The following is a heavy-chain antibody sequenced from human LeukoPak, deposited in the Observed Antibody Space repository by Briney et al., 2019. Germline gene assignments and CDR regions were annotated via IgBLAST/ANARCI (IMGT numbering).Heavy chain of an antibody. J-gene: IGHJ3*02. CDR3: ARVYYYDSSGYHTYDAFDI. CDR2: IYSSGTT. Sequence: SETLSLTCTVSGVSISGYYWSWIRQPPGKGLEWIGYIYSSGTTNYNPSLKSQITISLDTSKNQFSLKLSSVTAADTAVYYCARVYYYDSSGYHTYDAFDIWGQGTMVTVSS. D-gene: IGHD3-22*01. V-gene: IGHV4-59*01. CDR1: GVSISGYY.